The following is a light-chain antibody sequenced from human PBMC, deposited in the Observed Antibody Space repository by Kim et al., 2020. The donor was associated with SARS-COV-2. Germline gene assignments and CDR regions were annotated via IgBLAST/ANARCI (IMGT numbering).Light chain of an antibody. Sequence: SVSARASLSLRHREGNKLVVWCLQKPRGTPQDLVYLGSHRASGVPDRFSGSGSGTDFTLKISRVEAEDVGVYYCMRGVQVPFTFGGGTKVDIK. CDR3: MRGVQVPFT. V-gene: IGKV2-28*01. CDR1: LSLRHREGNKL. CDR2: LGS. J-gene: IGKJ4*01.